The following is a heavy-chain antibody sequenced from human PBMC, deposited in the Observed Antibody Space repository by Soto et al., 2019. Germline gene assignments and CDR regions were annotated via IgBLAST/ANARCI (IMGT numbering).Heavy chain of an antibody. CDR2: IYYRGST. D-gene: IGHD3-16*02. V-gene: IGHV4-59*01. Sequence: SETLSLTCAVSGGSLSSYYWSWIRQPPGKGLEWIGYIYYRGSTNYNPSLKSRVTISVDTSKNQFSLKLTSVTAADTAFYYCSGEYRSLLSIRGQRTIDT. CDR1: GGSLSSYY. J-gene: IGHJ3*02. CDR3: SGEYRSLLSI.